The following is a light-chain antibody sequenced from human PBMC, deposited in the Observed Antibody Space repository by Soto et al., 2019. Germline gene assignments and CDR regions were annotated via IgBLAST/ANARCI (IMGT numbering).Light chain of an antibody. J-gene: IGLJ1*01. V-gene: IGLV2-11*01. Sequence: QSALTQPATVSGSPGQSITISCTGTSSDVESYNLVSWYQQHPGKAPKVMIYDVSKRPSGVPDRFSGSKSGNTASLTLSGLQAEDEADYYCCSYAGSYTFYVFGTGTKLTVL. CDR2: DVS. CDR1: SSDVESYNL. CDR3: CSYAGSYTFYV.